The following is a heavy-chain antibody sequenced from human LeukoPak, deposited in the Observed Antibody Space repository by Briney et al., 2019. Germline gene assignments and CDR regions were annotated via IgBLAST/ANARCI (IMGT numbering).Heavy chain of an antibody. V-gene: IGHV4-59*08. J-gene: IGHJ5*02. D-gene: IGHD3-16*01. CDR2: INYSGNT. CDR1: GGSISSDY. Sequence: PSETLSLTCTVSGGSISSDYLSWIRQPPGKGPEWIGYINYSGNTNYNPSLKSRVTISVDTSKNQFSLKLSSVTAADTAVYYCARHRPGERRFDPWGQGTLVTVSS. CDR3: ARHRPGERRFDP.